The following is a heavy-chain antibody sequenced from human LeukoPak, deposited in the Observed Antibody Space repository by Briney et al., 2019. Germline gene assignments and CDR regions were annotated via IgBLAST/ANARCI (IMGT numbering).Heavy chain of an antibody. Sequence: ASVKVSCKASGYTFTGYYMHWVRQAPGQGLEWMGWISGYNGNTNYAQNLQGRVTMTTDTSTSTAYMDLRSLRSDDTAVYYCARGGGYCSSTSCYTGIIRGWFDPWGQGTLVTVSS. CDR1: GYTFTGYY. D-gene: IGHD2-2*02. CDR2: ISGYNGNT. CDR3: ARGGGYCSSTSCYTGIIRGWFDP. V-gene: IGHV1-18*04. J-gene: IGHJ5*02.